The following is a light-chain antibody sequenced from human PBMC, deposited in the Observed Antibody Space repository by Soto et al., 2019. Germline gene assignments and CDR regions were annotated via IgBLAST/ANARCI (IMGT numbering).Light chain of an antibody. Sequence: QSALTQPASVSGSPGQSITISCTGTSSDVGGYNYVSWYQQHPGKAPKLMIYEVSNRPSGVSNRFSGSKSGNTASLTISGLQAEDGADYYCSSYTSSSTRVFGGGTQLTVL. J-gene: IGLJ3*02. CDR3: SSYTSSSTRV. V-gene: IGLV2-14*01. CDR1: SSDVGGYNY. CDR2: EVS.